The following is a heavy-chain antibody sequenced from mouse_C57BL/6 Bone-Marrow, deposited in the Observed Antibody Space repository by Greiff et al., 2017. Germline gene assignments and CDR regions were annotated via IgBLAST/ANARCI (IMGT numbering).Heavy chain of an antibody. CDR2: ISSGGSYT. Sequence: EVKLQESGGDLVKPGGSLKLSCAASGFTFSSYGMSWVRQTPDKRLEWVATISSGGSYTYYPDSVKGRFTISRDNAKNTLYLQMSSLKSEDTAMYYCAIITTVVRYFDYWGQGTTLTVSS. J-gene: IGHJ2*01. CDR3: AIITTVVRYFDY. D-gene: IGHD1-1*01. CDR1: GFTFSSYG. V-gene: IGHV5-6*01.